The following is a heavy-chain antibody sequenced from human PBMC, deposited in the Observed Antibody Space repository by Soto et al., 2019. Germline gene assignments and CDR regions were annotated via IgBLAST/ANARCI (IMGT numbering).Heavy chain of an antibody. CDR3: APRNYRVTYGMDV. Sequence: QLQLQETGPGLVKPSETLSLTCTVSGGSINNNNYHWGWIRQPPGKGLEWIGSIYYTGSTYYNPSLQSRVTMSVDTSTNPFSLKLSSVTAADTAVYYGAPRNYRVTYGMDVWGQGTTVTVSS. CDR2: IYYTGST. D-gene: IGHD4-4*01. CDR1: GGSINNNNYH. J-gene: IGHJ6*02. V-gene: IGHV4-39*01.